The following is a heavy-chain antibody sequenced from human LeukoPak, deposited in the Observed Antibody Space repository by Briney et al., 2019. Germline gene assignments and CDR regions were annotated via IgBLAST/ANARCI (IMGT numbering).Heavy chain of an antibody. Sequence: SVMVSCKASGGTFSSYAISWVRQAPGQGLEWMGGIIPIFGTANYAQKFQGRVTITTDESTSTAYMELSSLRSEDTAVYYCARSGNPRIAAAGIDYYYYMDVWGKGTTVTVSS. CDR3: ARSGNPRIAAAGIDYYYYMDV. J-gene: IGHJ6*03. D-gene: IGHD6-13*01. CDR2: IIPIFGTA. CDR1: GGTFSSYA. V-gene: IGHV1-69*05.